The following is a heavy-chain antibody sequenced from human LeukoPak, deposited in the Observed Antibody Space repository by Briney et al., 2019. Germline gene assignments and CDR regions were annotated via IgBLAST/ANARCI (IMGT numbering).Heavy chain of an antibody. D-gene: IGHD6-6*01. CDR3: AKGSAAARPYYFDS. V-gene: IGHV3-53*01. J-gene: IGHJ4*02. CDR2: IYSGGST. Sequence: PGGSLRLSCAASGFTVSSNYMSWVRQAPGKGPERVSLIYSGGSTYYADSVKGRFTISRDNSKNTLYLQMNSLRAEDTAVYYCAKGSAAARPYYFDSWGQGTLVAVSS. CDR1: GFTVSSNY.